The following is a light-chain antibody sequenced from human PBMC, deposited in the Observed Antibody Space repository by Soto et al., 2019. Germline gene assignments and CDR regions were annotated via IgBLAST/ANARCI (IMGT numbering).Light chain of an antibody. J-gene: IGKJ2*01. CDR2: DAS. CDR1: QSVSSY. V-gene: IGKV3-11*01. CDR3: QQRSNWLP. Sequence: EIVLTQSPATLSLSPGEIATLSCRASQSVSSYLAWYQQRPGQAPRLLIYDASNRATGIPARFSGSGSRTDFTLTISSLEPEDFSVYYCQQRSNWLPVGQGTKLELK.